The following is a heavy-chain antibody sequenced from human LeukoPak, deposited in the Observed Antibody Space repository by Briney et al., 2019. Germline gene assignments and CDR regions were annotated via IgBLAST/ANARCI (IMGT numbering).Heavy chain of an antibody. D-gene: IGHD3-16*02. CDR1: GYTFTSYY. CDR3: ARDYDYVWGSYRAFDI. CDR2: INPSGGNT. V-gene: IGHV1-46*01. Sequence: ASVKVSCKASGYTFTSYYMHWVRQAPGQGLEWMGIINPSGGNTNYAQKFQGRVTITADKSTSTAYMELSSLRSEDTAVYYCARDYDYVWGSYRAFDIWGQGTMVTVSS. J-gene: IGHJ3*02.